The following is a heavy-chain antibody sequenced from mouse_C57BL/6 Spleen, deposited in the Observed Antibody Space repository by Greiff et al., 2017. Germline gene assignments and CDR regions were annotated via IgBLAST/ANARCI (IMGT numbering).Heavy chain of an antibody. J-gene: IGHJ4*01. CDR3: AREVGDGAYSAMDY. Sequence: QVQLQQPGAELVKPGASVKLSCKASGYTFTSYWMHWVKQRPGQGLEWIGMIHPNSGSTNYNEKFKSKATLTVDKSSSTAYMQLSSLTSEDSAVYYCAREVGDGAYSAMDYWGQGTSVTVSS. V-gene: IGHV1-64*01. CDR2: IHPNSGST. CDR1: GYTFTSYW. D-gene: IGHD2-3*01.